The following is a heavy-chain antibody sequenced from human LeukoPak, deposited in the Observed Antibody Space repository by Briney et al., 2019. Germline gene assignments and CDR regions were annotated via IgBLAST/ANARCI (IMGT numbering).Heavy chain of an antibody. V-gene: IGHV5-51*01. CDR3: ARRATVVTRFDP. CDR1: GSYFTSYW. CDR2: IHPGDSDT. D-gene: IGHD4-23*01. J-gene: IGHJ5*02. Sequence: LGESLQISGKGFGSYFTSYWIGGVRQLPGKGLEWMGIIHPGDSDTRYSPSFQGRVTISADKSISTAYLQWSSLKASDTAMYYCARRATVVTRFDPWGQGTLVTVSS.